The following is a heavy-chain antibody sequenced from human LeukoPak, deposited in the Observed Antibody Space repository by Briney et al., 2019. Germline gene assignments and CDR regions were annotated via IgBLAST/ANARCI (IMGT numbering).Heavy chain of an antibody. CDR1: GFTFGSSS. CDR3: ARGVGGDSDY. D-gene: IGHD2-21*02. CDR2: TNSDGSIT. J-gene: IGHJ4*02. V-gene: IGHV3-74*03. Sequence: PGPSLRLSCAASGFTFGSSSMHWVRQAPGKWLVWVSRTNSDGSITAYAESVKGRFNIYRENDKNTVYLQMNSLRAEDTAVYYCARGVGGDSDYWGQGTLVTVSS.